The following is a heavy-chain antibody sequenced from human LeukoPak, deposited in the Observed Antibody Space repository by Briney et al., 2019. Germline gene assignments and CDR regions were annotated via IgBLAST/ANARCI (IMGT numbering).Heavy chain of an antibody. CDR2: IRSKTYGGTT. CDR3: TRFDPGRTYYYYNGMDV. Sequence: GGYLRLSCTASGFTFGDYAMSWFRQAPGKGLEWVGFIRSKTYGGTTEYAASVKGRFTISRDDSKSIAYLQMNSLKTEDTAVYYCTRFDPGRTYYYYNGMDVWGQGTTVTVSS. CDR1: GFTFGDYA. J-gene: IGHJ6*02. V-gene: IGHV3-49*03. D-gene: IGHD1-1*01.